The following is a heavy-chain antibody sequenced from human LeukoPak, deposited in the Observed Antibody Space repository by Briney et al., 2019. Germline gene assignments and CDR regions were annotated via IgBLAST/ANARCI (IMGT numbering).Heavy chain of an antibody. Sequence: GSLRLSCAASGFTFSSYGMHWVRQAPGKGLEWVAFIRYDGSNKYYADSVKGRFTISRDNSKNTLYLQMNSLRAEDTAVYYCAKAAAIFGVVTPPSYWGQGTLVTVSS. CDR2: IRYDGSNK. D-gene: IGHD3-3*01. V-gene: IGHV3-30*02. J-gene: IGHJ4*02. CDR1: GFTFSSYG. CDR3: AKAAAIFGVVTPPSY.